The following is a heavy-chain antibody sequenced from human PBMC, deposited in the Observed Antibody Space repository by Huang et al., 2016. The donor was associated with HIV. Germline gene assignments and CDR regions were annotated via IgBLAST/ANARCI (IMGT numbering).Heavy chain of an antibody. V-gene: IGHV1-69*01. Sequence: QVQLVQSGAEVKKPGSSVKASCKASGGTFSTYAISWVRQAPGQGLEWMGGSIPIFGTANYAQKFQGTVTITADEFTSTAYMELSSLRSEDTALYYCARGRTRSSLYDSYYGLDVWGQGTTVTVSS. CDR3: ARGRTRSSLYDSYYGLDV. D-gene: IGHD6-6*01. CDR1: GGTFSTYA. CDR2: SIPIFGTA. J-gene: IGHJ6*02.